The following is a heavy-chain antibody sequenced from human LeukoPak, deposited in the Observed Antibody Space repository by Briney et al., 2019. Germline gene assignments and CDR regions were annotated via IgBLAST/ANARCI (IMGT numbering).Heavy chain of an antibody. CDR3: ARSGRGRPFDY. J-gene: IGHJ4*02. CDR2: IIPIFGTA. D-gene: IGHD1-26*01. CDR1: GGTFNSYA. Sequence: ASVKVSCKASGGTFNSYAISWVRQAPGQGLEWMGGIIPIFGTANYAQKFQGRVTITADETTSTAYMELSSLRSEDTAVYYCARSGRGRPFDYWGQGTLVTVSS. V-gene: IGHV1-69*13.